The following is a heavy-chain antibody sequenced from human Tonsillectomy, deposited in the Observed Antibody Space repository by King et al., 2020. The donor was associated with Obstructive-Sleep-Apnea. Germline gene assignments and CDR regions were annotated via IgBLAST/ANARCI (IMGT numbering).Heavy chain of an antibody. Sequence: VQLQESGPGLVKPSETLSLTCTVSGASIRRNYWSWILQSPGQGVEWMGDIYLTGNTNYNPSLRRRVAISVYTSKNQLSLKLNSVTAADTALYYCARHESDVIVTALDYWGRGTPVTVSS. CDR2: IYLTGNT. V-gene: IGHV4-59*08. J-gene: IGHJ4*02. D-gene: IGHD2/OR15-2a*01. CDR3: ARHESDVIVTALDY. CDR1: GASIRRNY.